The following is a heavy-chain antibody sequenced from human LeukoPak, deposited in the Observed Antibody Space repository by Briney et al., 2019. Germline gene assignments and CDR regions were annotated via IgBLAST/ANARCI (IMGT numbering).Heavy chain of an antibody. D-gene: IGHD1-26*01. CDR3: AQRGVQGYMDV. J-gene: IGHJ6*03. V-gene: IGHV3-20*04. CDR1: GYSFGGFY. CDR2: INGDGEYT. Sequence: GGSLRLSCEDSGYSFGGFYMHWVRQAPGKGLEWVASINGDGEYTVYAASVKGRFTISRDNSNDMLNLQMSSLRAEDTALYYCAQRGVQGYMDVWGKGTTVIVSS.